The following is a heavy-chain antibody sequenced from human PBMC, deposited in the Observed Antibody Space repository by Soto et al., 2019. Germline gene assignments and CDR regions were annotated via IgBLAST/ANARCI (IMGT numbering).Heavy chain of an antibody. CDR3: AIGGALELRFSSDY. CDR2: ISSSSSTI. CDR1: GFTFSSYS. Sequence: GGSLRLSCAASGFTFSSYSMNWVRRAPGKGPEWVSYISSSSSTIYYADSVKGRFTISRENAKNSLYLQMNSLRDEDTAVYYCAIGGALELRFSSDYCDPGPLGTVSS. J-gene: IGHJ4*02. D-gene: IGHD1-7*01. V-gene: IGHV3-48*02.